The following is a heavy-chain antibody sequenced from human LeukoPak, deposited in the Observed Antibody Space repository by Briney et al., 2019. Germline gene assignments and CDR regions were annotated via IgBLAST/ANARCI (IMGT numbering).Heavy chain of an antibody. CDR1: GGSISSYY. V-gene: IGHV4-4*07. J-gene: IGHJ6*03. D-gene: IGHD2-2*01. CDR3: ARTRYCSSTSCHTPYYYYYMDV. CDR2: IYTSGST. Sequence: SETLSLTCTVSGGSISSYYWSWIRQPAGKGLEWIGRIYTSGSTNYNPSLKSRVTMSVDTSKNQFSLKLSSVTAADTAVYYCARTRYCSSTSCHTPYYYYYMDVWGKGTTVTVSS.